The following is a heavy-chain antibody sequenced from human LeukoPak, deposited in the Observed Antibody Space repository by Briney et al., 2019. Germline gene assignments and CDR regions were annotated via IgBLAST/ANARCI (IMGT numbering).Heavy chain of an antibody. CDR3: ARDRYGDSVALDFWYFDL. V-gene: IGHV3-48*02. D-gene: IGHD4-17*01. J-gene: IGHJ2*01. CDR2: ISSSTKTI. Sequence: GGSLRLSCTVSGFPFSTYSMNWARQAPGKGLEWISYISSSTKTIYYADSVRGRFTISRDNGKTSLFLQMTSLRDEDTAVYYCARDRYGDSVALDFWYFDLWGRGTLVTVSS. CDR1: GFPFSTYS.